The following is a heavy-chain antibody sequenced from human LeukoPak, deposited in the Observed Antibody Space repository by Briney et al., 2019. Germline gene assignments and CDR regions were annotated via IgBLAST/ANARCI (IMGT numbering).Heavy chain of an antibody. D-gene: IGHD6-13*01. Sequence: EGSLRLSCAASGFTVSSYWMHWVRQAPGKGLVWVSRVNIDGSSITYADSVKGRFTISRDNAKNTLYLQMNSLRAEDTAVYYCASGVQGTSWIVNWGQGTLVTVSS. V-gene: IGHV3-74*01. CDR3: ASGVQGTSWIVN. CDR2: VNIDGSSI. CDR1: GFTVSSYW. J-gene: IGHJ4*02.